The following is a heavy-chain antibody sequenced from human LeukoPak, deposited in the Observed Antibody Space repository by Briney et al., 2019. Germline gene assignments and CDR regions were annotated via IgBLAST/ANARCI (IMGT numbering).Heavy chain of an antibody. V-gene: IGHV4-34*01. CDR3: ARSPPSSGSYPD. Sequence: SETLSLTCAVYGGSFSGYYWSWIRQPPGKGLEWIGEINHSGSTNYSPSLKSRVTISVDTSKNQFSLKLSSVTAADTAVYYCARSPPSSGSYPDWGQGTLVTVSS. J-gene: IGHJ4*02. CDR2: INHSGST. D-gene: IGHD3-10*01. CDR1: GGSFSGYY.